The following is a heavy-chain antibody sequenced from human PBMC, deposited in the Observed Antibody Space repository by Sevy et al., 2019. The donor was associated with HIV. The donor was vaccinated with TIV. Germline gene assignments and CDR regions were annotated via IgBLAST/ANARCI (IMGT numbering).Heavy chain of an antibody. D-gene: IGHD3-3*01. CDR3: ARVRFFRYGMDV. J-gene: IGHJ6*02. Sequence: SETLSLTCAVYGGSFSGYYWSWIRQPPGKGLEWIGEISHSGSTNYNPSLKSRVTISVDTSKNQFSLKLSSVTAADTAVYYCARVRFFRYGMDVWGQGTTVTVSS. CDR2: ISHSGST. CDR1: GGSFSGYY. V-gene: IGHV4-34*01.